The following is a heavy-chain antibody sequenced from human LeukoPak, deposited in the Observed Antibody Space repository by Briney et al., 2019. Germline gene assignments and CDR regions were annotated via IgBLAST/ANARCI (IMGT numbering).Heavy chain of an antibody. CDR1: GGSISSYY. J-gene: IGHJ4*02. CDR2: IYYSGST. V-gene: IGHV4-59*12. Sequence: PSETLSLTCTVSGGSISSYYWSWIRQPPGKGLEWIGYIYYSGSTNYNPSLKSRVTISVDTSKNQFSLKLSSVTAADTAVYYCARDKRYYDSSGYLGVSGYFDYWGQGTLVTVSS. CDR3: ARDKRYYDSSGYLGVSGYFDY. D-gene: IGHD3-22*01.